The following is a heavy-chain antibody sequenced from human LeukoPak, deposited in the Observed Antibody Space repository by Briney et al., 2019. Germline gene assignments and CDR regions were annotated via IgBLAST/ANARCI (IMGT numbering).Heavy chain of an antibody. Sequence: ASVKVSCKASGYTFSDYFMHWVRQAPGQGLEWMGWINPKTGGTTYAQNFQGRVTMTRDMSITTAYMDLSRLRSDGTAVYYCTRAFEYGWFDPWGQGTLVIVSS. V-gene: IGHV1-2*02. CDR3: TRAFEYGWFDP. D-gene: IGHD4-17*01. CDR1: GYTFSDYF. CDR2: INPKTGGT. J-gene: IGHJ5*02.